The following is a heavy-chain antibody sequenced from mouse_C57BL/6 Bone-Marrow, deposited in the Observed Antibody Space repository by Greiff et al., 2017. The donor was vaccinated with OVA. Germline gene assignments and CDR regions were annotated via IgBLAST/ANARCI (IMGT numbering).Heavy chain of an antibody. D-gene: IGHD1-1*01. CDR1: GYTFTDHT. J-gene: IGHJ1*03. CDR3: ARGASTVVADWYFDV. Sequence: QVQLQQSDAELVKPGASVKISCKVSGYTFTDHTIHWMKQRPEQGLEWIGYIYPRDGSNKYNEKFKSKATLTEDKSSSTAYMQLNSLTSEDSAVYFCARGASTVVADWYFDVWGTGTTVTVSS. CDR2: IYPRDGSN. V-gene: IGHV1-78*01.